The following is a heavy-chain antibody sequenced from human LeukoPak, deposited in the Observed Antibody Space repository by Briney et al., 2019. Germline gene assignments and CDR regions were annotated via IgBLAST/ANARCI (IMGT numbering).Heavy chain of an antibody. Sequence: SVKVSCKASGGTFSSYAISWVRQAPGQGLEWMGRIIPILGIANCAQKFQGRVTITADKSTSTAYMELSSLRSEDTAVYYCAREITMVRGVIIGMIDYWGQGTLVTVSS. CDR1: GGTFSSYA. D-gene: IGHD3-10*01. CDR3: AREITMVRGVIIGMIDY. V-gene: IGHV1-69*04. J-gene: IGHJ4*02. CDR2: IIPILGIA.